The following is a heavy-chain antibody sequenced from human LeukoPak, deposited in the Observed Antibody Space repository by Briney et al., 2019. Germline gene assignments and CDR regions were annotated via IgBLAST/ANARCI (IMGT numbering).Heavy chain of an antibody. Sequence: GGSLRLSCAASGSTFSSYSMNWVRLAPGKGLEWVSYISSSSSTIYYGDSVKGRFTISRDDAKNSLFLQMNSLRAEDTATYYCARGEFGDYYYFYMDVWGKGTTVTVSS. CDR2: ISSSSSTI. CDR1: GSTFSSYS. CDR3: ARGEFGDYYYFYMDV. V-gene: IGHV3-48*04. D-gene: IGHD2/OR15-2a*01. J-gene: IGHJ6*03.